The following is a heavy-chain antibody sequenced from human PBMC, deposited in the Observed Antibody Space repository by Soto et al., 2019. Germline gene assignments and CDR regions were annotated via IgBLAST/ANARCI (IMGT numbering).Heavy chain of an antibody. J-gene: IGHJ6*02. Sequence: SETLSLTCTVSGGSIGSYDWSWIRQRPGKGLEWMGYVFYTGRANYNASLKSRVSISLDTSNYQFSLKLSSVTVADTAVYYCARDGDGRMTTNPYFYNGMDVWGPGTTVTVSS. D-gene: IGHD4-4*01. CDR3: ARDGDGRMTTNPYFYNGMDV. CDR2: VFYTGRA. CDR1: GGSIGSYD. V-gene: IGHV4-59*01.